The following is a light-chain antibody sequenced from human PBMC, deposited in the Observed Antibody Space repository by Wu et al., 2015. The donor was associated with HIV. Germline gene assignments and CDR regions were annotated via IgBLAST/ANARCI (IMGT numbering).Light chain of an antibody. CDR1: QSISTW. J-gene: IGKJ4*01. V-gene: IGKV1-5*03. CDR2: KAS. Sequence: DIQMTQSPSTLSASVGDRVIITCRASQSISTWLAWYQQKLGRAPKLLIYKASILESGVPSRFSGSGSGTEFTLTISSLQPDDFATYYCQQYYSYPPTFGGGTKVEIK. CDR3: QQYYSYPPT.